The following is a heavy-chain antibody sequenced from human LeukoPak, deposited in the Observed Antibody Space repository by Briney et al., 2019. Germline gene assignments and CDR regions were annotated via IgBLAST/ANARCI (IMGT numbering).Heavy chain of an antibody. V-gene: IGHV4-39*01. J-gene: IGHJ3*02. CDR1: GGSISSSSYY. CDR2: IYYSGST. Sequence: SETLSLTCTVSGGSISSSSYYWGWIRQPPGKGLEWIGSIYYSGSTYYNPSLKSRVTISVDTSKNQFSLKLSSVTAADTAVYYCAWGVVPAAIRGGAFDIWGQGTMVTVSS. CDR3: AWGVVPAAIRGGAFDI. D-gene: IGHD2-2*02.